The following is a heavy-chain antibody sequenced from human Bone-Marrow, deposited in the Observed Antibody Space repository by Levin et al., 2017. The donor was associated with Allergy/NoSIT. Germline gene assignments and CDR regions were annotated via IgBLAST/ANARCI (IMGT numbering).Heavy chain of an antibody. D-gene: IGHD3-3*01. V-gene: IGHV3-23*01. CDR2: ISGGADRT. CDR3: AKEGHYDFWSGQYRYHWFDP. CDR1: GFTFSTYA. Sequence: GESLKISCAASGFTFSTYAMSWVRQAPGKGLEWVSAISGGADRTYYADSVKGRFTISRDNSKNTLYLQMNSLRAEDTAVYYCAKEGHYDFWSGQYRYHWFDPWGQGTLVTVSS. J-gene: IGHJ5*02.